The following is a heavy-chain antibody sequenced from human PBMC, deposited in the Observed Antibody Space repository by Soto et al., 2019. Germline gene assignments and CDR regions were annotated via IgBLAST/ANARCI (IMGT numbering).Heavy chain of an antibody. J-gene: IGHJ4*02. D-gene: IGHD5-18*01. CDR2: IFPGDSDT. CDR3: ARHNLGSTGYSYADI. Sequence: EVQLVQSGAEVKKPGESLKISCRASGYSFTDYWIGWVRQTPGKGLEWMGVIFPGDSDTRYSPSFQGQVTNSADESINAAYLQRSSLEASDTARYYCARHNLGSTGYSYADIWGQGTLLIVSS. V-gene: IGHV5-51*01. CDR1: GYSFTDYW.